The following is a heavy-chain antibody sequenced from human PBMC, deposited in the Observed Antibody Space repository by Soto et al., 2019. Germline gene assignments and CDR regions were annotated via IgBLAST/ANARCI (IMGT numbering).Heavy chain of an antibody. J-gene: IGHJ6*02. CDR3: GAYCGGDCYPSYYYGMDV. Sequence: SETLSLTCAVYGGSFIGYYCICIRHPPFKWLEWIGEINHSGSTNYNPSLKSRVTISVDTSKNQFSLKLSSVTAADTAVYYCGAYCGGDCYPSYYYGMDVWGQGTTVTVSS. V-gene: IGHV4-34*01. CDR2: INHSGST. CDR1: GGSFIGYY. D-gene: IGHD2-21*02.